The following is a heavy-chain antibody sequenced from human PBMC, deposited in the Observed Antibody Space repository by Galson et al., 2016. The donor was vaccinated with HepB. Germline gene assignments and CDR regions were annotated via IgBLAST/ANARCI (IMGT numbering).Heavy chain of an antibody. CDR1: GFTVSSNY. V-gene: IGHV3-53*01. J-gene: IGHJ6*02. CDR3: TRDRGFWSGYSGASYRYGMDV. Sequence: SLRLSCAASGFTVSSNYMSWVRQAPGKGQEWVSIMYSGGSPFYADSVKGRFTISRDTPRNTLYLQMNSLRAEDTAVYYCTRDRGFWSGYSGASYRYGMDVWGQGTTVTVSS. CDR2: MYSGGSP. D-gene: IGHD3-3*01.